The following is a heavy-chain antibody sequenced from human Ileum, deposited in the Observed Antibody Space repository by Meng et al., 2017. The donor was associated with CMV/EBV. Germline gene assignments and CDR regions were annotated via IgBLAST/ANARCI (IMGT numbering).Heavy chain of an antibody. D-gene: IGHD2-15*01. V-gene: IGHV4-38-2*02. CDR1: NFSISSGYY. J-gene: IGHJ5*02. CDR2: IYQTGTT. CDR3: GRGPRQADPSVGP. Sequence: SETLSLTCTVSNFSISSGYYWGWIRQPPGKGLEFLASIYQTGTTFSNPSLKSRLSISVDTSKNQFSLTLASVTASDTAVYYCGRGPRQADPSVGPWGRGILVTVPQ.